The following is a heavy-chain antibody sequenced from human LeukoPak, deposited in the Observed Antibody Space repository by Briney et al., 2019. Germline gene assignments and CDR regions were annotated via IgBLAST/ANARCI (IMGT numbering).Heavy chain of an antibody. CDR1: GGSLSTYY. CDR3: ARGPDSGSYYAWFDP. V-gene: IGHV4-34*01. J-gene: IGHJ5*02. D-gene: IGHD1-26*01. CDR2: INHKGDT. Sequence: SETLSLTCAVYGGSLSTYYWSWIRQPPGKGLEWIGEINHKGDTQYNPSLKGRVTISVDTSKNEFSLKMRSMTAADTAVYYCARGPDSGSYYAWFDPWGQGTLVIVSS.